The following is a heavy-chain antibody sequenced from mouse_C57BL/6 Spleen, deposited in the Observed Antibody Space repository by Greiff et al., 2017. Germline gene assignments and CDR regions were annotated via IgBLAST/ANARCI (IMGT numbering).Heavy chain of an antibody. CDR1: GYTFTSYW. D-gene: IGHD3-2*02. J-gene: IGHJ3*01. CDR2: IDPSDSYT. V-gene: IGHV1-69*01. Sequence: VQLQQPGAELVMPGASVKLSCKASGYTFTSYWMHWVKQRPGQGLEWIGEIDPSDSYTNYNQKFKGKSTLTVDKSSSPAYMQLSSLTSADSAVYYCARGGIRGFAYWGQGTLVTVSA. CDR3: ARGGIRGFAY.